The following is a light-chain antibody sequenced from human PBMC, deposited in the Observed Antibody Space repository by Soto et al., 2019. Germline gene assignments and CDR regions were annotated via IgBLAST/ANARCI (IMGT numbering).Light chain of an antibody. V-gene: IGLV2-8*01. CDR1: SSDVGGYDY. CDR3: SSYAGSNNNYV. CDR2: EVS. Sequence: QSVLTQPASMSGSPGQSITISCTGTSSDVGGYDYVSWYQQHAGKAPKLVIYEVSKRPSGVPDRFSGSKSGNTASLTVSGLQAEDEADYYCSSYAGSNNNYVFGTGTKVTVL. J-gene: IGLJ1*01.